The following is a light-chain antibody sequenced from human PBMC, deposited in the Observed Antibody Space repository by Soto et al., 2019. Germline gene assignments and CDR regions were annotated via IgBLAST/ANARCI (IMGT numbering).Light chain of an antibody. Sequence: DIQMTQSPSSLSASIGDRVTITCRASQGISTYLNWYQQKPGKAPKLLIYAASNLQSGVPSRFSGSGSATDFTLTISSLQPEDFATYSCQPSTPWAFGQGTKL. CDR1: QGISTY. CDR2: AAS. V-gene: IGKV1-39*01. J-gene: IGKJ1*01. CDR3: QPSTPWA.